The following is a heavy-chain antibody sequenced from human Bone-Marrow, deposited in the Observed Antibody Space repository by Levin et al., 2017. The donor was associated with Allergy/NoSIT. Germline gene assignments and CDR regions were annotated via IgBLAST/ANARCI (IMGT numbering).Heavy chain of an antibody. CDR1: GYTFTGYY. CDR3: ARGYHEWINPQFGDNNWFDP. J-gene: IGHJ5*02. CDR2: INPNSGGT. Sequence: GASVKVSCKASGYTFTGYYMHWVRQAPGQGLEWMGRINPNSGGTNYAQKFQGRVTMTRDTSISTAYMELSRLRSDDTAVYYCARGYHEWINPQFGDNNWFDPWGQGTLVTVSS. V-gene: IGHV1-2*06. D-gene: IGHD3-16*01.